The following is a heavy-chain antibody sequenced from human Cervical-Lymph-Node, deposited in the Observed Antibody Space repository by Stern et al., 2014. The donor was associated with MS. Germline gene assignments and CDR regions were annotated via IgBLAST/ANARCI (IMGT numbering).Heavy chain of an antibody. V-gene: IGHV3-48*02. CDR2: ISSSSSTI. D-gene: IGHD1-14*01. CDR1: GFTFSSYS. J-gene: IGHJ5*02. CDR3: AREDELGGTA. Sequence: EVQLVESGGGLVQPGGSLRLSCAASGFTFSSYSMNWVRQAPGQGLEWASFISSSSSTIYSADSVKGRFTISRDNAKNSLYLQMNSLRDEDTAVYYRAREDELGGTAWGQGTLVTVSS.